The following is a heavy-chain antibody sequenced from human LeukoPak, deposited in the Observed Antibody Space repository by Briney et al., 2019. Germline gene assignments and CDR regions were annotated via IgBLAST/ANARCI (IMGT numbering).Heavy chain of an antibody. Sequence: ASVKVSCKVSGYTLTELSMHWVRQAPGKGLEWMGGFDPEDGETIYAQKFQGRVTMTEDTSTDTAYMELSSLRSDDTAVYYCARKYLYGSGKPHFDYWGQGALVTVSS. CDR2: FDPEDGET. D-gene: IGHD3-10*01. CDR1: GYTLTELS. V-gene: IGHV1-24*01. J-gene: IGHJ4*02. CDR3: ARKYLYGSGKPHFDY.